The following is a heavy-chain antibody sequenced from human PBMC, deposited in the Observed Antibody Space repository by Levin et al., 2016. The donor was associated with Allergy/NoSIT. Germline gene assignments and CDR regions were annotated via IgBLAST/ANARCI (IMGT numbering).Heavy chain of an antibody. CDR2: IKSKTDGGTT. Sequence: GESLKISCAASGFTFSNAWMSWVRQAPGKGLEWVGRIKSKTDGGTTDYAAPVKGRFTISRDDSKNTLYLQMNSLKTEDTAVYYCTTSELWLPDYYYYYMDVWGKGTTVTVSS. J-gene: IGHJ6*03. V-gene: IGHV3-15*01. CDR3: TTSELWLPDYYYYYMDV. D-gene: IGHD5-18*01. CDR1: GFTFSNAW.